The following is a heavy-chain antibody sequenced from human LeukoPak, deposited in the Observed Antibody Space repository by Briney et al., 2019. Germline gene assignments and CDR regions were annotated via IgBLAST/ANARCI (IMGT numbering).Heavy chain of an antibody. Sequence: GESLKISCKGSGYSFTTHWIGWARQMPGKGLEWMGIIYPGDSDTRYSPSFEGQVTISADESTSTAYLQWSSLKASDTAMYYCARRDSGGNLDYWGQGTLVTVSS. V-gene: IGHV5-51*01. J-gene: IGHJ4*02. CDR1: GYSFTTHW. D-gene: IGHD4-23*01. CDR3: ARRDSGGNLDY. CDR2: IYPGDSDT.